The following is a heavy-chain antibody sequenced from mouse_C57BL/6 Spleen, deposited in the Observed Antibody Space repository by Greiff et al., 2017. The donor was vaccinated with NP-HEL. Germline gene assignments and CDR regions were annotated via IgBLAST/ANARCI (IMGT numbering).Heavy chain of an antibody. D-gene: IGHD1-1*01. CDR2: IYPGDGDT. CDR1: GYAFSSYW. CDR3: ARGYYGSSYDFDY. Sequence: QVQLQQSGAELVKPGASVKISCKASGYAFSSYWMNWVKQRPGKGLEWIGQIYPGDGDTNYNGKFKGKATLTADKSSSTAYMQLSSLTSEDSAVYFCARGYYGSSYDFDYWGKGTTLTVSS. J-gene: IGHJ2*01. V-gene: IGHV1-80*01.